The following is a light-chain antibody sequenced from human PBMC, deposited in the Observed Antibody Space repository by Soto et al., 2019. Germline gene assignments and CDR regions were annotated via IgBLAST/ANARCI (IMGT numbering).Light chain of an antibody. J-gene: IGKJ1*01. CDR1: HSIIIW. CDR3: QQYKYYWT. CDR2: XAS. V-gene: IGKV1-5*01. Sequence: DSQMTQSPSTLSSSVGDRVTITXRASHSIIIWLSWYQQRAGKAAKXXIYXASSLESGVPSRFSGSGCATEFTITISRLQAYDVATYCCQQYKYYWTFGQGTKVDIK.